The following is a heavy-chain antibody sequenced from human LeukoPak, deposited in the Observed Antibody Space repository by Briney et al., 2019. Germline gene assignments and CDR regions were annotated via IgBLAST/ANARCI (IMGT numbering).Heavy chain of an antibody. CDR3: AVVGYSSGWYFDY. Sequence: ASVKVPCKASGYTFTGYYMHWVRQAPGQGLEWMGRINPNSGGTNYAQKFQGRVTMTRDTSISTAYMELSRLRSDDTAVYYCAVVGYSSGWYFDYRGQGTLVTVSS. CDR1: GYTFTGYY. J-gene: IGHJ4*02. D-gene: IGHD6-19*01. CDR2: INPNSGGT. V-gene: IGHV1-2*06.